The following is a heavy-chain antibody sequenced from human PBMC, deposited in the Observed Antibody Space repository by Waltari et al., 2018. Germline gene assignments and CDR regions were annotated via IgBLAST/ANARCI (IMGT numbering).Heavy chain of an antibody. V-gene: IGHV3-53*01. D-gene: IGHD2-15*01. Sequence: EVQLVESGGGLIQPGGSLRLSCAASGFTVSSNYMSWVRQAPGKGLEWVSVIYSGGSTYYAESVKGRFTISRDNSKNTLYLQMNSLRAEDTAVYYCARDPTYCSGGSCYSGDYRGQGTLVTVSS. J-gene: IGHJ4*02. CDR2: IYSGGST. CDR3: ARDPTYCSGGSCYSGDY. CDR1: GFTVSSNY.